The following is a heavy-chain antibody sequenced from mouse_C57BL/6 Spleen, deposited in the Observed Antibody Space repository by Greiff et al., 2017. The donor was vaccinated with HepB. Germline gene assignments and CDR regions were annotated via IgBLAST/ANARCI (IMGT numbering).Heavy chain of an antibody. V-gene: IGHV3-6*01. D-gene: IGHD1-1*01. CDR1: GYSITSGYY. J-gene: IGHJ4*01. Sequence: EVKLQESGPGLVKPSQSLSLTCSVTGYSITSGYYWNWIRQFPGNKLEWMGYISYDGSNNYNPSLKNRISITRDTSKNQFFLKLNSVTTEDTATYYCARGYYGSSPWGQGTSVTVSS. CDR3: ARGYYGSSP. CDR2: ISYDGSN.